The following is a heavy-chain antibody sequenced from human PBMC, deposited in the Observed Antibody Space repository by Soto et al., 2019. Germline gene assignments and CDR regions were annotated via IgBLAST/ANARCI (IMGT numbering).Heavy chain of an antibody. CDR3: AKDTSSSPYYMDV. CDR2: ISGSTGTT. D-gene: IGHD2-2*01. Sequence: EVQVLESGGGSVQPGGSLRLSCAASGFTFSNFAMSWVRHAPGKGLEWVSEISGSTGTTYYADSVKGRFIISRDNSKNTLDLQMNSLRAEDTAVYYCAKDTSSSPYYMDVWGKGTTVTVSS. J-gene: IGHJ6*03. CDR1: GFTFSNFA. V-gene: IGHV3-23*01.